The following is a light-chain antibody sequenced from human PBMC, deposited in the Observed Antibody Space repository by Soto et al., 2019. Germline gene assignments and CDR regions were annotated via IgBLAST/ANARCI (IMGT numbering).Light chain of an antibody. CDR1: QGISNY. Sequence: DIQMTQSPSAMSASVGDRVTITCRASQGISNYLAWFQQKPGKVPKRLIYAASSLQSGVPSRFSGSGVGTDFTLTISGLQPEDAGTYFCQSCRNVPYIFAQGTKVDIK. J-gene: IGKJ2*01. CDR3: QSCRNVPYI. CDR2: AAS. V-gene: IGKV1-17*03.